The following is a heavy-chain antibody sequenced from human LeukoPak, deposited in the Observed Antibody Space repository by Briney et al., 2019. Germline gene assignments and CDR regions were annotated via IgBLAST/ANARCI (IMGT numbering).Heavy chain of an antibody. CDR1: GFTFTSYA. V-gene: IGHV3-23*01. CDR2: ISGGARDT. J-gene: IGHJ4*02. CDR3: AKGSPAPDY. Sequence: PGGSLRLSCAASGFTFTSYAMTWVRQAPGKGLEWVSGISGGARDTYYADSVKGRFTISRDNSKNTLYLQMSSLRAEDTAVYYCAKGSPAPDYWGQGILVTVS.